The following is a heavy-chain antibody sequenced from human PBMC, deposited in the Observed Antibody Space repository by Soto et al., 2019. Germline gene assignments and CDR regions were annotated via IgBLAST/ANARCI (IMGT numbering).Heavy chain of an antibody. CDR2: ISSSGYT. Sequence: SETLSLTCTVSGGSISTNYWSWIRQPPGKGLEWIGYISSSGYTNYNVSLKSRITISIDTSKNQFSLKLTSVTAADTAVYYCASLHGARFDPWGQGTLVTVSS. CDR3: ASLHGARFDP. D-gene: IGHD4-17*01. V-gene: IGHV4-4*08. J-gene: IGHJ5*02. CDR1: GGSISTNY.